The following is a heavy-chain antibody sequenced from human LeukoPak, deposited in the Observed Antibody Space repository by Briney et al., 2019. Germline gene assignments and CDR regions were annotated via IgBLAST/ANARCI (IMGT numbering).Heavy chain of an antibody. CDR3: ARAVAGSLYYFDY. V-gene: IGHV3-7*01. Sequence: GGSLRLSCAASGFTFSSYWRSWVRQAPGKGLEWVANIKQDGSEKYYVDSVKGRFTISRDNAKNSLYLQMNSLRAEDTAVYYCARAVAGSLYYFDYWGQGTLVTVSS. J-gene: IGHJ4*02. D-gene: IGHD6-19*01. CDR1: GFTFSSYW. CDR2: IKQDGSEK.